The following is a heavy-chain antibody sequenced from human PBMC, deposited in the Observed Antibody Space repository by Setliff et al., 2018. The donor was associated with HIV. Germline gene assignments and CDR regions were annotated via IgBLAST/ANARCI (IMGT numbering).Heavy chain of an antibody. Sequence: SETLSLTCTVSGGSISSGSYYWSWIRQPAGKGLEWIGHIYTSGSTNYNPSLKSRVTMSVDTSKNQFSLNLTSVTAADTAVYYCARDRGGYNFWSGLARGDNWFDPWGQGTLVTVSS. CDR3: ARDRGGYNFWSGLARGDNWFDP. V-gene: IGHV4-61*09. J-gene: IGHJ5*02. CDR1: GGSISSGSYY. CDR2: IYTSGST. D-gene: IGHD3-3*01.